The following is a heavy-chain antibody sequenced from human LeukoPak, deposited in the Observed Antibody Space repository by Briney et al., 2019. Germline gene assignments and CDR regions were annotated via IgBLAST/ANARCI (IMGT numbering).Heavy chain of an antibody. CDR3: VRDSRYTMDV. CDR2: ITSDGSTT. D-gene: IGHD5-18*01. Sequence: GGSLRLSCTASGFTFSMYWMHWVRQAPGKGPVWVSRITSDGSTTIYADSVKGRLTISRDNAKNTLYLQMNSLRAEDTAAYYCVRDSRYTMDVWGQGTTVTVPS. CDR1: GFTFSMYW. J-gene: IGHJ6*02. V-gene: IGHV3-74*01.